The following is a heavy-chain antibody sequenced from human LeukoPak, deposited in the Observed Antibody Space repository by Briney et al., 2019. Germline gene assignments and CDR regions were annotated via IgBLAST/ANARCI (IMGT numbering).Heavy chain of an antibody. CDR3: ARGARGYSGGFDSLLYFDC. CDR2: IIPIFGIV. Sequence: GASVKVSCKTSRGTFSSYGISWVRQAPGQGLEWMGRIIPIFGIVNHAQKFQDRVTVTTDESTTTVYMELSSLRSEDTAVYYCARGARGYSGGFDSLLYFDCWGQGTLVTVS. J-gene: IGHJ4*02. V-gene: IGHV1-69*05. CDR1: RGTFSSYG. D-gene: IGHD5-12*01.